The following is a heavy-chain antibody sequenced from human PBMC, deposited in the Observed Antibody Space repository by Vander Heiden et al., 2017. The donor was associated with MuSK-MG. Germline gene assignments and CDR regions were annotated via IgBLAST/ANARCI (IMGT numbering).Heavy chain of an antibody. CDR2: ISSSSSYT. Sequence: QVQLVESGGGLVKPGGSLRLSCAASGFTFSDYYMGWIRQDPGKGLEWVSYISSSSSYTNYADSVKGRFTISRDNAKNSLYLQMNSLRAEDTAVYYCARYTLGDYYYYYGMDVWGQGTTVTVSS. V-gene: IGHV3-11*06. D-gene: IGHD2-15*01. J-gene: IGHJ6*02. CDR1: GFTFSDYY. CDR3: ARYTLGDYYYYYGMDV.